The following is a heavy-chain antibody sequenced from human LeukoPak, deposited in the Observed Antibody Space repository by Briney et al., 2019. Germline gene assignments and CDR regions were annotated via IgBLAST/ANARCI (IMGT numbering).Heavy chain of an antibody. D-gene: IGHD6-19*01. CDR1: GDSVSSNSAA. J-gene: IGHJ5*02. V-gene: IGHV6-1*01. CDR2: TYYRSKWYN. Sequence: PSQTLSLTCAISGDSVSSNSAAWNWIRQSPSRGLEWLGRTYYRSKWYNDYAVSVKSRITINPDTSKNQFSLQLNSVTPEDTAVYYCARDKGVGSGWYRRGQRVNWFDPWGQGTLVTVSS. CDR3: ARDKGVGSGWYRRGQRVNWFDP.